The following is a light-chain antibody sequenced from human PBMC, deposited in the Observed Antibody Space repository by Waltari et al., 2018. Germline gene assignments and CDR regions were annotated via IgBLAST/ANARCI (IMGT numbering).Light chain of an antibody. J-gene: IGLJ1*01. CDR1: DSDVGAYDF. CDR3: SSYTTSSAPGV. Sequence: QSALTQPASVSGPPGQSITISCSGTDSDVGAYDFVSWYQQHPGKAPHPLIYEVSNRPSGISNRFAASKSGNPASLTISGLQAEDEADYYCSSYTTSSAPGVFGTGTRVTVL. V-gene: IGLV2-14*01. CDR2: EVS.